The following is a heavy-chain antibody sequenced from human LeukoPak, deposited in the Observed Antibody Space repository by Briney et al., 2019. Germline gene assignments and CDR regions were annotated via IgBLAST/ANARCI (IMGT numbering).Heavy chain of an antibody. V-gene: IGHV3-23*01. Sequence: GGSLRLSCAASGFTFSSSAMNWVRQAPGKGLEWVSGISGSGDSTYYADPVKGRFTLSRDNSKNTVYLQMSSLRAEDTAIYYCAKHQAMATVDPFDYWGQGTLVTVSS. D-gene: IGHD4-4*01. CDR1: GFTFSSSA. CDR3: AKHQAMATVDPFDY. J-gene: IGHJ4*02. CDR2: ISGSGDST.